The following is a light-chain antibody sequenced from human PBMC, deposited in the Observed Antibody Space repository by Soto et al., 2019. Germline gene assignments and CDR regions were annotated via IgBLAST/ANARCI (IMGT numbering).Light chain of an antibody. V-gene: IGKV1-9*01. CDR2: AAS. Sequence: IQLTQSPSSLSASVGDRVTITCRASQGISSYLAWYQQKPGKAPKLLIYAASTLQSGVPSRFSGSASGTEFTLTISSLQPDDFATYYCQHYNSYSEAFGQGTKVDIK. CDR1: QGISSY. CDR3: QHYNSYSEA. J-gene: IGKJ1*01.